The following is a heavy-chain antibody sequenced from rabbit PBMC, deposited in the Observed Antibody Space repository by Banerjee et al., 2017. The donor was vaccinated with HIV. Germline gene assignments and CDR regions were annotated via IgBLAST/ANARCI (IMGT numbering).Heavy chain of an antibody. V-gene: IGHV1S40*01. D-gene: IGHD6-1*01. CDR2: IYVGSGGST. J-gene: IGHJ4*01. CDR3: ARSGGDGNAYAFNL. CDR1: GFDLSSDYY. Sequence: QSLEESGGGLVKPEGSLTLTCEASGFDLSSDYYMCWVRQAPGKGLEWIACIYVGSGGSTYYASWAKGRFTISKTSSTTVTLQMTSLTAADTATYFCARSGGDGNAYAFNLWGPGTLVTVS.